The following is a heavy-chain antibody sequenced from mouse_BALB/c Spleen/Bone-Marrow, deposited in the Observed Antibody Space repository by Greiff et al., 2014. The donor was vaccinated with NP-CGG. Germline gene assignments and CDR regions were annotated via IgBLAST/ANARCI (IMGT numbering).Heavy chain of an antibody. J-gene: IGHJ3*01. Sequence: VHVKQSGPELEKPGASVKISCKASGYSFTGYNMNWVKQSNGKSLEWIGNIDPYYGGTSYNQKFKGKATLTVDKSSSTAYMQLKNLTSEDSAVYYCARRDDYDGGFAYWGQGTLVTVSA. CDR2: IDPYYGGT. V-gene: IGHV1-39*01. D-gene: IGHD2-4*01. CDR3: ARRDDYDGGFAY. CDR1: GYSFTGYN.